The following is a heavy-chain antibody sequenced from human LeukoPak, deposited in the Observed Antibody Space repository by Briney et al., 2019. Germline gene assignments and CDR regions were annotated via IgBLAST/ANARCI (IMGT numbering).Heavy chain of an antibody. CDR1: GFTFSSYG. J-gene: IGHJ3*02. CDR3: AKTSVTTDAFDI. Sequence: GGSLRLSCAASGFTFSSYGMHWVRQAPGKGLEWVAVISYDGSNKYYADSVKGRFTISRDNSKNTLYLQMNSLRAEDTAVYYCAKTSVTTDAFDIWAKGQWSPSLQ. CDR2: ISYDGSNK. V-gene: IGHV3-30*18. D-gene: IGHD4-17*01.